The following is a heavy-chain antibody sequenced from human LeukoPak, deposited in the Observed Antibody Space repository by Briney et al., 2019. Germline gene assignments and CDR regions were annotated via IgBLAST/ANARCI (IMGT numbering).Heavy chain of an antibody. CDR1: GSTFTSNW. D-gene: IGHD5-18*01. Sequence: GESLEISCKGSGSTFTSNWIGWVRQMPGKGLELMGIIFPGDSDTRYSPSFEGQVTISADESTSTAFLQWSSPQASDTGMYYCTRRGGTAMATDYWGQGTLVTVSS. J-gene: IGHJ4*02. CDR3: TRRGGTAMATDY. V-gene: IGHV5-51*01. CDR2: IFPGDSDT.